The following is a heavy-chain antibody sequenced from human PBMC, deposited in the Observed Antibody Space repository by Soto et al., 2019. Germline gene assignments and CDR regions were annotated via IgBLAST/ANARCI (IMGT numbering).Heavy chain of an antibody. J-gene: IGHJ5*02. D-gene: IGHD3-9*01. CDR2: INQSGST. CDR3: VRGAYYDILAS. V-gene: IGHV4-34*01. Sequence: LSLTCGVQGASFSGYYWSWIRQTPGKGLEWIGEINQSGSTNYNPSLKSRVTISADTSKNQLSLKLNSVTAADTAVYYCVRGAYYDILASWGQGTLVTVSS. CDR1: GASFSGYY.